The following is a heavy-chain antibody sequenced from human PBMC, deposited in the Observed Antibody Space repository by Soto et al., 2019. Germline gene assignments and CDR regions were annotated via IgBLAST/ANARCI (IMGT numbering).Heavy chain of an antibody. Sequence: GASVKVSCKASGGTFSSYAISWVRQAPGQGLEWMGGIIPIFGTANYAQKFQGRVTITADESTSTAYMELSSLRSEDTAVYYCARARDGYNFGIPTYGMDVWGQGTTVTVSS. J-gene: IGHJ6*02. D-gene: IGHD5-12*01. CDR1: GGTFSSYA. CDR3: ARARDGYNFGIPTYGMDV. CDR2: IIPIFGTA. V-gene: IGHV1-69*13.